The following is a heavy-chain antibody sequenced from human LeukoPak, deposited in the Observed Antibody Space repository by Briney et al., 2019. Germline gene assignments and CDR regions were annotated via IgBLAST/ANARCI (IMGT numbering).Heavy chain of an antibody. V-gene: IGHV4-4*07. Sequence: SETLSLTCTVSGGSISSYYWSWIRQPAGKGLEWIGRIYTSGSTNYNPSLKSRVSMSVDTSKNQFSLKPSSVTAADTAVYYCAREQLHGITMVRGASYYMDVWGKGTTVTVSS. J-gene: IGHJ6*03. CDR3: AREQLHGITMVRGASYYMDV. CDR1: GGSISSYY. D-gene: IGHD3-10*01. CDR2: IYTSGST.